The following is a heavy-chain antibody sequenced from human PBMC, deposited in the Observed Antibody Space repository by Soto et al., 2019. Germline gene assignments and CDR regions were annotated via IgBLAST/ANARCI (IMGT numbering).Heavy chain of an antibody. CDR2: TYYRSKWYN. CDR3: ARVVGCSSTSCSYFDY. Sequence: SQTLSLTCAISGDSVSSNSAAWNWIRQSPSRGLEWLGRTYYRSKWYNDYAVSVKSRITINPDTSKNQFSLQLNSVTPEDTAVYYCARVVGCSSTSCSYFDYWGQGTLVTVSS. V-gene: IGHV6-1*01. CDR1: GDSVSSNSAA. J-gene: IGHJ4*02. D-gene: IGHD2-2*01.